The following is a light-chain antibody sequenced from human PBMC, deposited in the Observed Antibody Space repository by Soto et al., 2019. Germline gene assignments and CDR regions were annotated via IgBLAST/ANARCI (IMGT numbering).Light chain of an antibody. J-gene: IGLJ1*01. CDR2: GNN. V-gene: IGLV1-40*01. CDR1: SSNIGSRFD. CDR3: QSYDTSLSGFV. Sequence: QSVLTQPPSVSGDPGQRVTISCTGSSSNIGSRFDVHWYQHLPGTAPKLLIYGNNNRPSGVPDRFSGSKSGTSASLAITGLQAEDEADYYCQSYDTSLSGFVFGSGTKVTVL.